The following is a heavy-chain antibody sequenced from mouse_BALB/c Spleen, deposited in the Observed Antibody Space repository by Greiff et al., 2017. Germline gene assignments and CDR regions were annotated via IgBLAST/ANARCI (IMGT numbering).Heavy chain of an antibody. CDR1: GYTFTSYW. D-gene: IGHD2-14*01. V-gene: IGHV1-87*01. CDR3: ARGHYRYDGETWFAY. Sequence: QVQLKESGAELARPGASVKLSCKASGYTFTSYWMQWVKQRPGQGLEWIGAIYPGDGDTRYTQKFKGKATLTADKSSSTAYMQLSSLASEDSAVYYCARGHYRYDGETWFAYWGQGTLVTVSA. J-gene: IGHJ3*01. CDR2: IYPGDGDT.